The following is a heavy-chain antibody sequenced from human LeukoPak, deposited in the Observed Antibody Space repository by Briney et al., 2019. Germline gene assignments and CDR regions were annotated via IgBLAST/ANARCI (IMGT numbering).Heavy chain of an antibody. CDR3: ARDLGPGPVSGYRRGPFYHALDV. Sequence: GGSLRLSCAASGFTFSIYAMHWVRQAPGKGLEWVALISYDETYIYYADSVKGRFTTSRDNSKNTLYLQMNSLRAEDTAVSYCARDLGPGPVSGYRRGPFYHALDVWGQGTTVTVSS. CDR1: GFTFSIYA. D-gene: IGHD3-22*01. V-gene: IGHV3-30-3*01. J-gene: IGHJ6*02. CDR2: ISYDETYI.